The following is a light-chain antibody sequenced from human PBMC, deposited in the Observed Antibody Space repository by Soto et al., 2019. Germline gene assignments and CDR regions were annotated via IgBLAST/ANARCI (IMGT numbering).Light chain of an antibody. Sequence: QSALTQPASVSGSPEQSITISCTGASSDVGGYNYVSWYQQRPDEAPKLMIYDVNNRPSGVSNRFSGSKSGNTASLTISGLQAEDEADYYCSSYTSSITYVFGTGTKLTVL. J-gene: IGLJ1*01. V-gene: IGLV2-14*01. CDR1: SSDVGGYNY. CDR3: SSYTSSITYV. CDR2: DVN.